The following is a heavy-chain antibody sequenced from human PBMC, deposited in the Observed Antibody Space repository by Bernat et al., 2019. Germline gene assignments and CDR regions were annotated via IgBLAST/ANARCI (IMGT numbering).Heavy chain of an antibody. CDR1: GFSLNNARMG. V-gene: IGHV2-26*01. CDR2: IFWNDEK. J-gene: IGHJ5*02. CDR3: ERSKWSDILTQYRWFDP. D-gene: IGHD3-9*01. Sequence: QVTLKESGPALVKPTETLTLTCTVSGFSLNNARMGVSWIRQPPGKALEWLAHIFWNDEKSFSTSLKSRLTISKDTSKSQVVLTLNNMDHVDTARYYCERSKWSDILTQYRWFDPWGQGTLVTVSS.